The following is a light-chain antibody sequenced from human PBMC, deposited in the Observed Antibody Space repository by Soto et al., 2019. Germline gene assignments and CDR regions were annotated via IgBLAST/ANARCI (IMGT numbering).Light chain of an antibody. Sequence: EIVLTQSPATVSLPPGERVTLSCRASQSVNIYLAWYQQKPGQAPRLLIYGASNRATGIPDRFSGSGSETDFTLTISRLEPEDFAVYYCQQYGSSPRTFGQGTKVDIK. CDR2: GAS. CDR1: QSVNIY. J-gene: IGKJ1*01. V-gene: IGKV3-20*01. CDR3: QQYGSSPRT.